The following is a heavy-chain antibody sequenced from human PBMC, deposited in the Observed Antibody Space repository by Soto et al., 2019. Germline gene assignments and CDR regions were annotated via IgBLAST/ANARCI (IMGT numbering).Heavy chain of an antibody. Sequence: SETRSLTCTVSGGSVSSSIYYWVWIRQPPGKGLEWIGSIYYSGSTYYNPSLKSRVTISVDTSKNQFSLKLSSVTAADTAVYYCARHHSQLRFLESNFDYWGQGTLVTVSP. J-gene: IGHJ4*02. D-gene: IGHD3-3*01. CDR3: ARHHSQLRFLESNFDY. CDR1: GGSVSSSIYY. CDR2: IYYSGST. V-gene: IGHV4-39*01.